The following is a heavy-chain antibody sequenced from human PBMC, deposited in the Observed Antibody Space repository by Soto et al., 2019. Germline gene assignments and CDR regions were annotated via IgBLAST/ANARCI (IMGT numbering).Heavy chain of an antibody. Sequence: GAPVKVSCKASGGTFSSYAISWVRQAPGQGLEWMGGIIPIFGTANYAQKFQGRVTITADKSTSTAYMELSSLRSEDTAVYYCARDSDIVVVPAAISGAKIYYYYYGMDVWGQGTTVTVSS. CDR3: ARDSDIVVVPAAISGAKIYYYYYGMDV. V-gene: IGHV1-69*06. D-gene: IGHD2-2*02. J-gene: IGHJ6*02. CDR1: GGTFSSYA. CDR2: IIPIFGTA.